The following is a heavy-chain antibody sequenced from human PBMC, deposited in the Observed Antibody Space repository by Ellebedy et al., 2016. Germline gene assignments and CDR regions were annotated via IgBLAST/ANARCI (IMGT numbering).Heavy chain of an antibody. CDR2: IQGGGNT. Sequence: GESLKISCAASGFTVSSNYMSWVRLAPGKGLEWVSVIQGGGNTYYADSVKGRFSISRDIPRNTLYLQMNSLRAEDTAAYYCAREEGHSSGWYYFDYWGQGTLVTVSS. D-gene: IGHD6-19*01. V-gene: IGHV3-53*01. CDR3: AREEGHSSGWYYFDY. J-gene: IGHJ4*02. CDR1: GFTVSSNY.